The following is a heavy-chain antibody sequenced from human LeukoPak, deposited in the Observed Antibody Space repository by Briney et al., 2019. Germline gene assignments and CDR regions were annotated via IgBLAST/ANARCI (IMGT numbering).Heavy chain of an antibody. CDR2: IYPGDSDT. D-gene: IGHD5-18*01. J-gene: IGHJ6*03. CDR3: ARLNVDTAMVNNYYYMDV. Sequence: GESLKISCKGSGYSFTSYWIGWVRQMPGKGLEWMGIIYPGDSDTRYSPSFQGPVTISADKSISTAYLQWSSLKASDTAMYYCARLNVDTAMVNNYYYMDVWGKGTTVTVSS. V-gene: IGHV5-51*01. CDR1: GYSFTSYW.